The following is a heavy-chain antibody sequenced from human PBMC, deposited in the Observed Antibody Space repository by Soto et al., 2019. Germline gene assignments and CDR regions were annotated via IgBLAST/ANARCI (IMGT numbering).Heavy chain of an antibody. J-gene: IGHJ4*02. Sequence: QVQLVQSGAEVKKPGSSVKVSCKASGGTFSSYTISWVRQAPGQGLEWMGRIIPILGIANYAQKFQGRVTITADKSTSTAYMELSSLRSEDTAVYYCARSLGDILTGYYHPIDYWGQGTLVTVSS. V-gene: IGHV1-69*02. CDR1: GGTFSSYT. D-gene: IGHD3-9*01. CDR3: ARSLGDILTGYYHPIDY. CDR2: IIPILGIA.